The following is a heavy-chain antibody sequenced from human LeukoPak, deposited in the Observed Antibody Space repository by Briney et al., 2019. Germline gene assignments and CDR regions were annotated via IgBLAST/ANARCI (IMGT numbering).Heavy chain of an antibody. CDR1: GGSISSSSYY. D-gene: IGHD3-10*01. CDR3: ARALYGSGSTIDY. V-gene: IGHV4-39*07. Sequence: SETLSLTCTVSGGSISSSSYYWGWIRQPPGKGLEWIGSIYYSGSTCYNPSLKSRVTISVDTSKNQYSLKLSSVTAADTAVYYCARALYGSGSTIDYWGQGILVTVSS. J-gene: IGHJ4*02. CDR2: IYYSGST.